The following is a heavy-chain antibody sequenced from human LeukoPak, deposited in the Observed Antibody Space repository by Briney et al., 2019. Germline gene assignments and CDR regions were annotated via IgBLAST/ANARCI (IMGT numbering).Heavy chain of an antibody. CDR3: AKDLHWYGMDV. CDR2: IDKGGANA. Sequence: GSLELSFSTSGITFNEHFIDWGRQAPGKGLEWVSGIDKGGANAKYADSVKGRFTISRDNSKSTLDLQMDSLRVEDTAIYYCAKDLHWYGMDVWGQGTTVTVSS. CDR1: GITFNEHF. J-gene: IGHJ6*02. D-gene: IGHD1-1*01. V-gene: IGHV3-20*03.